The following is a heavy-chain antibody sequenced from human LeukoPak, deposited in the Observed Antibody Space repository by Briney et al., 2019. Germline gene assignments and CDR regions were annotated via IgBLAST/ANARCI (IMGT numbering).Heavy chain of an antibody. CDR2: INLSGST. Sequence: GSLRLSCAASGFTFSSYSMSWIRQPPGKGLEWIGEINLSGSTNYNPTLKSRVTISVDTSKNQLSLKLSSVTAADTAVYYCARGLGSWYNHWGQGTLLTVSS. J-gene: IGHJ5*02. V-gene: IGHV4-34*01. CDR3: ARGLGSWYNH. CDR1: GFTFSSYS.